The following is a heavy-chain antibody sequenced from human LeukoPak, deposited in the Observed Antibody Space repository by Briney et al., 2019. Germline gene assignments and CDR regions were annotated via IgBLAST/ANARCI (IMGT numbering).Heavy chain of an antibody. CDR3: AKDLSIAVADWFDP. Sequence: GGSLRLSCAASGFTFSRYAMSWVRQAPGKGLEWVSAISGSGGSTYYADSVKGRFTISRDNSKNTLYLQMNSRRAEDTAVYYCAKDLSIAVADWFDPWGQGTLVTVSS. CDR1: GFTFSRYA. D-gene: IGHD6-19*01. CDR2: ISGSGGST. J-gene: IGHJ5*02. V-gene: IGHV3-23*01.